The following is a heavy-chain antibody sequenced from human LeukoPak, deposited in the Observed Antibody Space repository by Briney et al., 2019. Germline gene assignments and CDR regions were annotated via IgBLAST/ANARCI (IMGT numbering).Heavy chain of an antibody. Sequence: PGGSLRLSCAASGFTFDDYGMSWVRQAPGKGLEWVSGINWNGGSTGYADSVKGRFTISRDNAKNSLYLQMNSLRAEDTALYYCARGLTEYSSSHDAFDIWGQGTMVTVSS. D-gene: IGHD6-6*01. CDR1: GFTFDDYG. J-gene: IGHJ3*02. CDR2: INWNGGST. V-gene: IGHV3-20*04. CDR3: ARGLTEYSSSHDAFDI.